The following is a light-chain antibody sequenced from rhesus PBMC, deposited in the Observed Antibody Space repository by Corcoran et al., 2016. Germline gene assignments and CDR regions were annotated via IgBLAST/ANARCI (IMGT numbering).Light chain of an antibody. CDR3: QHYYSTPFT. CDR2: DAS. J-gene: IGKJ3*01. CDR1: QGITND. Sequence: DIQMTQSPSSLSASVGDRVTITCRASQGITNDLAWYQQKPGETPKLLIYDASSLQSGIPSRFSGSGSGTDFTLTISSLQSEDFATYYCQHYYSTPFTFGPGTKLDIK. V-gene: IGKV1-33*02.